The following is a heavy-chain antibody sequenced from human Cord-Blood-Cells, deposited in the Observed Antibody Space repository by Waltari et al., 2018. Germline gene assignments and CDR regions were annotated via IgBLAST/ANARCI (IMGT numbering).Heavy chain of an antibody. Sequence: QVQLVESGGGVVQPGRSLRLSCAASGFTFSSYAMHWVRQAPGKGLEWVAVRSYDGSNKYYADSVKGRFTISRDNSKNTLYLQMNSLRAEDTAVYYCARVPTGKYDYWGQGTLVTVSS. CDR3: ARVPTGKYDY. CDR2: RSYDGSNK. D-gene: IGHD1-1*01. CDR1: GFTFSSYA. J-gene: IGHJ4*02. V-gene: IGHV3-30-3*01.